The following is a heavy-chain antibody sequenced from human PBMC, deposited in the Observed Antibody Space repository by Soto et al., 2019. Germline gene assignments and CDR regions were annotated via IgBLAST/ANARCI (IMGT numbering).Heavy chain of an antibody. D-gene: IGHD2-15*01. J-gene: IGHJ4*02. V-gene: IGHV4-4*02. CDR1: SASISSSNW. CDR3: ASGGVAVSWGY. Sequence: QVQLQESGPGLVKPSGTLSLTCAVSSASISSSNWWSWVRQPPGKGLEWIGEIYHTGSTNYNPSLKSRVTITVDRSKNQFSLNLSSVTSADTAVYYCASGGVAVSWGYWGQGTLVTVSS. CDR2: IYHTGST.